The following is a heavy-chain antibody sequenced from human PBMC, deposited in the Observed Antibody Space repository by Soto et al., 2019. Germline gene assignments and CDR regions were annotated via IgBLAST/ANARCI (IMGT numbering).Heavy chain of an antibody. D-gene: IGHD5-12*01. CDR2: ISTYSGDT. Sequence: ASVKVSCKASGYTFFTYDISWVRQAPGQGLEWMGWISTYSGDTKYAQKFQGRVTMTTDTSTTTAYLELRSLRSDDTAVYYCARHHGPTTSENWFDPWGQGXLVTVHS. V-gene: IGHV1-18*01. CDR3: ARHHGPTTSENWFDP. CDR1: GYTFFTYD. J-gene: IGHJ5*02.